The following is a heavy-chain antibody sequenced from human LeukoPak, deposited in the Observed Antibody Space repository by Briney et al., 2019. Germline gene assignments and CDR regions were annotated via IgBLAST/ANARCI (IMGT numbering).Heavy chain of an antibody. Sequence: SETLSLTCIVSGYSLSSGYYWGWIRPPPGKGLEWIGSIFHTGSTSYSPSLRSRVTISVDTSKNQFSLKLSSVTAADTAMYYCAKDRRYYDNSGHFFFDYWGQGTLVPVSS. D-gene: IGHD3-22*01. CDR1: GYSLSSGYY. CDR2: IFHTGST. V-gene: IGHV4-38-2*02. J-gene: IGHJ4*02. CDR3: AKDRRYYDNSGHFFFDY.